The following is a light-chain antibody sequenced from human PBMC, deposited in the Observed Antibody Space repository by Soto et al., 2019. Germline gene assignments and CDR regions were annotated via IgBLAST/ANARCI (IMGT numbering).Light chain of an antibody. CDR1: QSISRY. V-gene: IGKV1-39*01. CDR2: AAS. Sequence: DIQMTQSPSSLSASVGDRVTITCRASQSISRYLNWYQQKPGEAPKLLIYAASTLQSGVPSRFSGSGSGTDFTLTISSLQPEDFATYYCQQSYSSPPITFGQGTRLEIK. J-gene: IGKJ5*01. CDR3: QQSYSSPPIT.